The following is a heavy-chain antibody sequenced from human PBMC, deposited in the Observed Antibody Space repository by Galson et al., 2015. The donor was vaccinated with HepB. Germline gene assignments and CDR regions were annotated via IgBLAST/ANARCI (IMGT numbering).Heavy chain of an antibody. J-gene: IGHJ4*02. CDR2: IYPGNSDT. Sequence: QSGAEVKKPGESLKISCKGSGYSFTSYWIGWVRQMPGKGLEWMGIIYPGNSDTKYSQSFQGQATMSVDKSSSTAYLQWSSLKAPDTAIYYCASRGYRSSSEGFDFWCQGTLVTVSS. CDR3: ASRGYRSSSEGFDF. V-gene: IGHV5-51*03. D-gene: IGHD6-6*01. CDR1: GYSFTSYW.